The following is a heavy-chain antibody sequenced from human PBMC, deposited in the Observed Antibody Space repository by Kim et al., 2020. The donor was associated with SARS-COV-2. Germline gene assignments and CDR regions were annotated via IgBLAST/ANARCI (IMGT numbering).Heavy chain of an antibody. CDR2: IIPIFGTA. V-gene: IGHV1-69*13. CDR1: GGTFSSYA. J-gene: IGHJ6*02. D-gene: IGHD5-18*01. CDR3: ARDLRSRIWLRYHYYYGMDV. Sequence: SVKVSCKASGGTFSSYAISWVRQAPGQGLEWMGGIIPIFGTANYAQKCQGRVTITADESTSTAYMELSSLRSEDTAVYYCARDLRSRIWLRYHYYYGMDVWGQGTTVTVSS.